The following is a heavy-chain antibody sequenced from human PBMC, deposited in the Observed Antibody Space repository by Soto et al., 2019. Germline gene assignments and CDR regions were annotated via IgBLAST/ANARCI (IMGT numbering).Heavy chain of an antibody. CDR1: GGSFSGSY. Sequence: PSETLSLTCDVYGGSFSGSYWSWIRQPPGKGLEWIGEISHGGTTNYNPSLKGRVTISVDTSRNQFSLKLSSVTAADTAIYYCATYGANSHYWGQGTLVTVSS. V-gene: IGHV4-34*01. CDR2: ISHGGTT. J-gene: IGHJ4*02. D-gene: IGHD4-17*01. CDR3: ATYGANSHY.